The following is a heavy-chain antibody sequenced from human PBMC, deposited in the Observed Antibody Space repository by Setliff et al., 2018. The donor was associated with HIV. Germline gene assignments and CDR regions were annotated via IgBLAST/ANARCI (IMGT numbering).Heavy chain of an antibody. CDR3: ARGYSSSWYDS. CDR2: IYTSGST. D-gene: IGHD6-13*01. CDR1: GASIRNSL. J-gene: IGHJ5*01. Sequence: SETLSLTCGVSGASIRNSLWSWIRQPPGKGLEWIGYIYTSGSTNYNPSLKNRVTISVDTSKNQFSLRLSSVTAADTAVYYCARGYSSSWYDSWGQGTLVTVSS. V-gene: IGHV4-4*08.